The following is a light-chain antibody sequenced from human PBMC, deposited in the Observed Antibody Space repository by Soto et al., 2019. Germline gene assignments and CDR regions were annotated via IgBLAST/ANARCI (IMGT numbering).Light chain of an antibody. J-gene: IGKJ2*01. V-gene: IGKV3-15*01. CDR2: GVS. CDR3: QQYTTWPYT. CDR1: QSLSRA. Sequence: EIILTQSPATLSVSPGERATLSCRASQSLSRALAWYQQKPGQAPSLLIYGVSARATGVPARFSGSGSGTEFTLNISSLQSEDSAVFYCQQYTTWPYTFGQGTKLEIK.